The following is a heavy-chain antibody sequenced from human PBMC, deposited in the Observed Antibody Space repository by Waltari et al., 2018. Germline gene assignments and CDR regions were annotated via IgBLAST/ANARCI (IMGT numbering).Heavy chain of an antibody. D-gene: IGHD3-10*01. CDR1: GGSISSGGYY. J-gene: IGHJ6*03. CDR3: ARLRSYSHYYYYYYMDV. V-gene: IGHV4-31*03. CDR2: IYYSGST. Sequence: QVQLQESGPGLVKPSQTLSLTCTVSGGSISSGGYYWSWIRPHPGKGLEWIGYIYYSGSTYYNPSLKSRVTISVDTSKNQFSLKLSSVTAADTAVYYCARLRSYSHYYYYYYMDVWGKGTTVTVSS.